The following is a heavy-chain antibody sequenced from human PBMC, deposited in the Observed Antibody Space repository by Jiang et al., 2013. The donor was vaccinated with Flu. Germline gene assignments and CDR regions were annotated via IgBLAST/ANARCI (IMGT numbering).Heavy chain of an antibody. CDR3: ARPPPLRYFDLEYYYYYYGMDV. V-gene: IGHV4-39*01. J-gene: IGHJ6*02. CDR2: IYYSGST. D-gene: IGHD3-9*01. CDR1: GGSISSSSYY. Sequence: CTVSGGSISSSSYYWGWIRQPPGKGLEWIGSIYYSGSTYYNPSLKSRVTISVDTSKNQFSLKLSSVTAADTAVYYCARPPPLRYFDLEYYYYYYGMDVWGQGTTVHRLL.